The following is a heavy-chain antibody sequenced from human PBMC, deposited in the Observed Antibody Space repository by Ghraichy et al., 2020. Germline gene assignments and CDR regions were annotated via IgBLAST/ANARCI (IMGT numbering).Heavy chain of an antibody. CDR3: AKDLRGDILTGQGEPNWFDP. CDR2: ISYDGSNK. D-gene: IGHD3-9*01. V-gene: IGHV3-30*18. Sequence: GGSLRLSCAASGFSFSNYGIHWVRQAPGKGLEWVAVISYDGSNKYYAGSVKGRFTISRDNSKNTLYLQMNSLKAEDTAVYYCAKDLRGDILTGQGEPNWFDPWGQGTLVTVSS. CDR1: GFSFSNYG. J-gene: IGHJ5*02.